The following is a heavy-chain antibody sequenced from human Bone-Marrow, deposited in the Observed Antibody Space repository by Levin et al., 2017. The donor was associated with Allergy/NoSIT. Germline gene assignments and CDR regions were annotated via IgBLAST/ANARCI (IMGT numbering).Heavy chain of an antibody. J-gene: IGHJ4*02. V-gene: IGHV6-1*01. Sequence: SQTLSLTCAISGDSVSSNSAAWDWIRQSPSRGLEWLGRTYYRSKWYNDYAVSVKSRITIKPETSKNQFSLQLNSVTPEDTAVYYCAKLHSGSYYFGSDCWGQGTLVTVSS. D-gene: IGHD1-26*01. CDR3: AKLHSGSYYFGSDC. CDR1: GDSVSSNSAA. CDR2: TYYRSKWYN.